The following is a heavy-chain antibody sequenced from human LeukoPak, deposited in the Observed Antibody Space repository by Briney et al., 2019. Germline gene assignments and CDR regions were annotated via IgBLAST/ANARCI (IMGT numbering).Heavy chain of an antibody. J-gene: IGHJ4*02. CDR2: IYYSGST. D-gene: IGHD3-3*01. CDR1: GGSISSGGYY. V-gene: IGHV4-31*03. Sequence: PSETLSLTCTVSGGSISSGGYYWSWIRQHPGKGLEWIGYIYYSGSTYYNPSLKSRVTISVDTSKNQFSLKLSSVTAADTAVYYSARSIITIFGELFDYWGQGTLVTVSS. CDR3: ARSIITIFGELFDY.